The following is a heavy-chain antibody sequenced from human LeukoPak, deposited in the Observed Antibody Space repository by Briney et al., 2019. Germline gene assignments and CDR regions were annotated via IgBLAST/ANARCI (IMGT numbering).Heavy chain of an antibody. CDR1: GGTFSSYA. V-gene: IGHV1-69*04. CDR2: IIPILGIA. D-gene: IGHD3-10*01. Sequence: GASVKVSCKASGGTFSSYAISWVRQAPGQGLEWMGRIIPILGIANYAQKFQGRVTITADKSTSTAYMELSSLRSEDTAVYYCARMVTMVRGVISGYYYYGMDVWGQGTTVTASS. CDR3: ARMVTMVRGVISGYYYYGMDV. J-gene: IGHJ6*02.